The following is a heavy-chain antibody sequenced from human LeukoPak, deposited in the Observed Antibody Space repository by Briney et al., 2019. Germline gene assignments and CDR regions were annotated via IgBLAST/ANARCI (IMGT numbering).Heavy chain of an antibody. Sequence: PLETLSLTCTVSGGSISTYYWSWIRQPAGKGLEWIGHIYASGVTKSNPSLKSRVTMSVDTSTNRLSLKVSSVTAADSAVYYCAREGATPASYFYAMDVWGQGTTVTVSS. D-gene: IGHD4/OR15-4a*01. J-gene: IGHJ6*02. V-gene: IGHV4-4*07. CDR3: AREGATPASYFYAMDV. CDR1: GGSISTYY. CDR2: IYASGVT.